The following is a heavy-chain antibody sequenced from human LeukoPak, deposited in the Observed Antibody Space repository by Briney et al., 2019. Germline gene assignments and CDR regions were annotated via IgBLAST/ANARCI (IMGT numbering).Heavy chain of an antibody. D-gene: IGHD4-17*01. V-gene: IGHV4-4*07. CDR2: IYTSGST. CDR1: GGSISSYY. J-gene: IGHJ4*02. CDR3: ARASGAYNGNFDY. Sequence: PSETLSLICTVSGGSISSYYWSWIRQPAGMGLEWIGGIYTSGSTNYNPSLRSRVTISVDRSKNQFSLKLSSVTAADTAMYYGARASGAYNGNFDYWGQGTLVTGSS.